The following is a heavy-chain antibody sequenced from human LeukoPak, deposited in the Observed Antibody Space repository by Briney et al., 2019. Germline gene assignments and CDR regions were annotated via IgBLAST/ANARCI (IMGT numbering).Heavy chain of an antibody. Sequence: GASVKVCCKAAGYSFTTYAMNWLRQAPGQGLEWMGWINPNTGNPTYSPGFTGRFVFSLDTSVSTAYLQISGLKADEHAVYYCPRAYQPLGGLSLPDYWGQGTLVSVSS. D-gene: IGHD3-16*02. CDR3: PRAYQPLGGLSLPDY. V-gene: IGHV7-4-1*02. J-gene: IGHJ4*02. CDR2: INPNTGNP. CDR1: GYSFTTYA.